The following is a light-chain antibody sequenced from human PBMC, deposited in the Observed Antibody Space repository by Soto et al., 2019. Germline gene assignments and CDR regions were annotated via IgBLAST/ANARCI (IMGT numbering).Light chain of an antibody. CDR2: YVS. CDR1: QSLVFSDGNTY. CDR3: LQSIQWPWT. V-gene: IGKV2-30*01. J-gene: IGKJ1*01. Sequence: DVVVTQSPLSLSVTLGQPASISCRSSQSLVFSDGNTYLNWFQQRPGQSPRRLIYYVSNRDSGVPDRFSRSGSGTDFTLKISRVEAEDVGVYYCLQSIQWPWTFGQGTKVEIK.